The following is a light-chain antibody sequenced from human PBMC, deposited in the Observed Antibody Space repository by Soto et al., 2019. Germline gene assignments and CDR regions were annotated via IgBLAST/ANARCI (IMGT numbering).Light chain of an antibody. J-gene: IGLJ2*01. Sequence: QSALTQPRSVSGSPGQSVTISCTGTSSDVGGFNYVSWYQHHPGRAPKLVIYTVDKRPSGVPGRFSGSKSGNTASLTISGLQAEDEGDYYCCSHAGTYNVLFGGGTKLTVL. CDR2: TVD. CDR1: SSDVGGFNY. V-gene: IGLV2-11*01. CDR3: CSHAGTYNVL.